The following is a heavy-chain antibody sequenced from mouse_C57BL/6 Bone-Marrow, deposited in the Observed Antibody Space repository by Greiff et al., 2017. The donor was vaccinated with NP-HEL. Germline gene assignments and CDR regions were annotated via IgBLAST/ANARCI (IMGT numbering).Heavy chain of an antibody. Sequence: EVQLQQSGPELVKPGASVKIPCKASGYTFTDYNMDWVKQSHGKSLEWIGDINPNTGGTIYNQKFKGKATLTVAKSSSTAYMELRSLTSEDTAVYYCARALIYDGYPVYAMDYWGQGTSVTVSS. V-gene: IGHV1-18*01. CDR2: INPNTGGT. J-gene: IGHJ4*01. D-gene: IGHD2-3*01. CDR1: GYTFTDYN. CDR3: ARALIYDGYPVYAMDY.